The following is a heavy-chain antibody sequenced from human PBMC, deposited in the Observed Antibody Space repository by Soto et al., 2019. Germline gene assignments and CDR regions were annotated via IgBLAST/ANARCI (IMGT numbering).Heavy chain of an antibody. CDR2: ISGYNGNT. CDR1: GYTFTSYG. CDR3: ARESYSSSSELNYYYGMDV. Sequence: ASVKVSCKASGYTFTSYGFSWVRQAPGQGLEWMGWISGYNGNTDYAQKLQGRVTMTTDTSTSTAYMQLRSLRSDDTAVYYCARESYSSSSELNYYYGMDVWGQGTTVTVSS. J-gene: IGHJ6*02. D-gene: IGHD6-6*01. V-gene: IGHV1-18*04.